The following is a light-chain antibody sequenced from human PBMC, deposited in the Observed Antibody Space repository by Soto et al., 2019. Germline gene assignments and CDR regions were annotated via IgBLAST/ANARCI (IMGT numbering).Light chain of an antibody. V-gene: IGKV1-5*03. CDR3: QQYNSYPWT. CDR1: QIISSW. CDR2: KAS. Sequence: DIQMTQSPSTLSASVGYRVTITCRASQIISSWLAWYQQKPVKAPKILIYKASSLESGVPSRFSGSGSGTEFTLTISSLQPDDFATYYCQQYNSYPWTFGQGTKGDNK. J-gene: IGKJ1*01.